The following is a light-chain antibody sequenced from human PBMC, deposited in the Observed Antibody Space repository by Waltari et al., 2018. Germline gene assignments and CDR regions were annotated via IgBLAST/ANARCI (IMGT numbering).Light chain of an antibody. Sequence: CSGSSSNIGNNAVNWYQQLPGKAPKLLIYYDDLVPSGVSDRFSGSKSGTSASLAISGLQSEDEAHYFCAAWDDSLNGPVFGGGTKLTVL. CDR2: YDD. CDR1: SSNIGNNA. J-gene: IGLJ3*02. CDR3: AAWDDSLNGPV. V-gene: IGLV1-36*01.